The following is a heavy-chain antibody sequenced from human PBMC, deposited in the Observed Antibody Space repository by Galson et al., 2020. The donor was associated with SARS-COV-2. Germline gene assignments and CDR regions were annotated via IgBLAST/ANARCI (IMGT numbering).Heavy chain of an antibody. V-gene: IGHV3-74*01. D-gene: IGHD3-22*01. CDR3: ARVLREAYYYDSSGPADY. Sequence: GGSLRLSCAASGFTFSSYWMHWVRQAPGKGLVWVSRINSDGSSTSYADSVKGRFTISRDNAKNTLYLQMNSLRAEDTAVYYCARVLREAYYYDSSGPADYWGQGTLVTVSS. CDR2: INSDGSST. J-gene: IGHJ4*02. CDR1: GFTFSSYW.